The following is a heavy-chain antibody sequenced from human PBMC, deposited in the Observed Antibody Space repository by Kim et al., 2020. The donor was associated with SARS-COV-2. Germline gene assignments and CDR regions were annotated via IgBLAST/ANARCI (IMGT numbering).Heavy chain of an antibody. Sequence: SETLSLTCAVSGGSISSSGYYWGWIRQPPGKGLEWIGSVYNTAATYYNPSLKRRVIISVDTSNTLFSLKLSSMTAADTAVYYCARQFRCTSIRFLWLWQFDYWGQGTLVTVSS. J-gene: IGHJ4*02. CDR1: GGSISSSGYY. CDR3: ARQFRCTSIRFLWLWQFDY. V-gene: IGHV4-39*01. D-gene: IGHD2-21*02. CDR2: VYNTAAT.